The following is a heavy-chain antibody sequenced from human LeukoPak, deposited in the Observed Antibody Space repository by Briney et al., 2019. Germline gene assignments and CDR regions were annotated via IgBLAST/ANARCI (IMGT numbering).Heavy chain of an antibody. CDR3: ARVDYGDYRVDP. Sequence: SQTLSLPCAVSGVSISSGGYYGSWLRQHPGKGREWSVYIYYSGSTYYNPSLKSRVTISVDTSKNQFSLKLSSVTAADTAVYYCARVDYGDYRVDPWGQGTLVTVSS. V-gene: IGHV4-31*11. CDR2: IYYSGST. J-gene: IGHJ5*02. CDR1: GVSISSGGYY. D-gene: IGHD4-17*01.